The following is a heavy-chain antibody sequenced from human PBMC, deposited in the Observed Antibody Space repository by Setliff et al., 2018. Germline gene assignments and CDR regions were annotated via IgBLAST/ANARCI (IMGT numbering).Heavy chain of an antibody. J-gene: IGHJ4*02. CDR1: GFTFSTYR. CDR3: ARTCSGSGCYAGLES. D-gene: IGHD2-15*01. Sequence: GESLKISCAAFGFTFSTYRMHWVRQAPGKGLEWVAVIWDDGVKKYHADSVKGRFTISRDNSKNTLYLQMYSLRTEDTAVYYCARTCSGSGCYAGLESWGQGTPVTVS. CDR2: IWDDGVKK. V-gene: IGHV3-33*08.